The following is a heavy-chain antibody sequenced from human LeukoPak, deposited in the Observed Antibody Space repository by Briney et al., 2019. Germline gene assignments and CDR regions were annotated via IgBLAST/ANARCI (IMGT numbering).Heavy chain of an antibody. J-gene: IGHJ4*02. D-gene: IGHD6-13*01. CDR3: ARETGSSSRDLDY. CDR2: ISSSSSYI. V-gene: IGHV3-21*01. CDR1: GFSVSDNS. Sequence: GGSLRLSCTVSGFSVSDNSMSWVRQAPGKGLEWVSSISSSSSYIYYADSVKGRFTISRDNAKNSLYLQMNSLRAEDTAVYYCARETGSSSRDLDYWGQGTLVTVSS.